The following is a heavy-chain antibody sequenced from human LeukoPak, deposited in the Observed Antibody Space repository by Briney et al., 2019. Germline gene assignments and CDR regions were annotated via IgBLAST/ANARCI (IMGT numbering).Heavy chain of an antibody. CDR2: FDPEDGET. J-gene: IGHJ6*03. Sequence: ASVKVSCKVSGYTLTELSMHWVRQAPGKGLEWMGGFDPEDGETIYAQKFQGRVTMTEDTSTDTAYMELSSLRSEDTAVYYCATDSTRGHYYYYMDVWGKGTTVTVSS. V-gene: IGHV1-24*01. D-gene: IGHD2-2*01. CDR3: ATDSTRGHYYYYMDV. CDR1: GYTLTELS.